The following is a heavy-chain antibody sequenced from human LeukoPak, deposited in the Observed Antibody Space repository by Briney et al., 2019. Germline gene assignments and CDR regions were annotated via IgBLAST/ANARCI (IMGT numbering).Heavy chain of an antibody. D-gene: IGHD4-23*01. J-gene: IGHJ3*02. CDR3: ARETNSPDAFDI. V-gene: IGHV3-21*01. Sequence: PGGSLRLSCAASGFTFSSYSMNWVRQAPGKGLEWVSSISSSSSYIYYADSVKGRLTISRDNAKNSLYLQMNSLRAEDTAVYYCARETNSPDAFDIWGQGTMVTVSS. CDR1: GFTFSSYS. CDR2: ISSSSSYI.